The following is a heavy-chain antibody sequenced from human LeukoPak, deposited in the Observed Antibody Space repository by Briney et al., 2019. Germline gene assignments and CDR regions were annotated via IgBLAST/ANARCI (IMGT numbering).Heavy chain of an antibody. J-gene: IGHJ4*02. Sequence: GGSLRLSCATSGFTVSSNYMSWVRQAPGKGLEWVSVIYDSGTTYYADSVKGRFLIFRDTAKNTVDLQMNSLRVEDTAVYYCAGHRSSGWYAYWGQGTLVTVSS. CDR1: GFTVSSNY. D-gene: IGHD6-19*01. CDR3: AGHRSSGWYAY. CDR2: IYDSGTT. V-gene: IGHV3-53*01.